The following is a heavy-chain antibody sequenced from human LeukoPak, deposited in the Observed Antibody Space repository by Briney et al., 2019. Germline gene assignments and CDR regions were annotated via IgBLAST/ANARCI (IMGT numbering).Heavy chain of an antibody. CDR3: ARDSSLYYFDY. CDR1: GGSISSYY. D-gene: IGHD6-13*01. J-gene: IGHJ4*02. V-gene: IGHV4-59*01. Sequence: SETLSLTCTVSGGSISSYYWSWIRQPPGKGLEWIGYIYYSGSTNYNPSHKSRVTISVDTSKNQFSLKLSSVTAADTAVYYCARDSSLYYFDYWGQGTLVTVSS. CDR2: IYYSGST.